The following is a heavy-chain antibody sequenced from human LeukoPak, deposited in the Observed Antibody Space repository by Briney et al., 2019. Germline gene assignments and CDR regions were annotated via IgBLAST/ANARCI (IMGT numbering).Heavy chain of an antibody. D-gene: IGHD7-27*01. V-gene: IGHV5-51*01. Sequence: GESLKISCKGSGYSFTSYWIGWVRQMPGKGLEWMGIIYPGDSDTRYSPPFQGQVTISADKSISTAYLQWSSLKASDTAMYYCARCPGTAMATNWAPPDYWGQGTLVTVSS. CDR3: ARCPGTAMATNWAPPDY. CDR1: GYSFTSYW. CDR2: IYPGDSDT. J-gene: IGHJ4*02.